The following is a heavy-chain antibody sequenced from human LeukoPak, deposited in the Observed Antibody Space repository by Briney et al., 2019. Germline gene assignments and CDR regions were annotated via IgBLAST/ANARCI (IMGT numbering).Heavy chain of an antibody. J-gene: IGHJ4*02. CDR2: IIPILGIA. CDR3: ARGESYCSGGSCYSFDY. D-gene: IGHD2-15*01. CDR1: GGTFSSYA. Sequence: SVKVSCKASGGTFSSYAISWVRQAPGQGLEWMGRIIPILGIANYAQKFQGRVTITADKSTSTAYMELSSLRSVDTAVYYCARGESYCSGGSCYSFDYWGQGTLVTVSS. V-gene: IGHV1-69*04.